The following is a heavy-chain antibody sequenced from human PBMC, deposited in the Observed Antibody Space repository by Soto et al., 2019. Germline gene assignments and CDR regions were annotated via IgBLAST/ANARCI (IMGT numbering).Heavy chain of an antibody. D-gene: IGHD3-9*01. Sequence: QVQLQESGPGLVKPWGTLSLTCAVSGGSISSDNWWSWVRQPPGKGLEWIGEIYHSGSTNYNPSLKSRVTISADKSISTAYLQWSSLKASDTAMYYCASPLFDIGYGMDVWGQGTTVTVSS. CDR1: GGSISSDNW. CDR2: IYHSGST. CDR3: ASPLFDIGYGMDV. V-gene: IGHV4-4*02. J-gene: IGHJ6*02.